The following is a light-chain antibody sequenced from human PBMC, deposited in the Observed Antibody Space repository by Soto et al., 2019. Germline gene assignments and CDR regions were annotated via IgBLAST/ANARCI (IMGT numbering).Light chain of an antibody. CDR2: WAS. CDR1: RTLFYPSNNKTY. J-gene: IGKJ4*01. CDR3: QQYNDWPLT. V-gene: IGKV4-1*01. Sequence: DIVMTQSPDSLAVSLGERATINCKSNRTLFYPSNNKTYLAWYQQKAGQPPKLLIYWASMRESGVPDRFSGSGSGTDFTLTISSLQAEDSAVYYCQQYNDWPLTFGGGTKVEIQ.